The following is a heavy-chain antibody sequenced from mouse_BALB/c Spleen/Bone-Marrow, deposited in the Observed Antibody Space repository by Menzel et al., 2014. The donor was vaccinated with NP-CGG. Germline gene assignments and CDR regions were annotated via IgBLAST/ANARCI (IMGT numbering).Heavy chain of an antibody. D-gene: IGHD1-2*01. CDR1: GFTFSSYG. J-gene: IGHJ4*01. V-gene: IGHV5-6-3*01. CDR2: INSNGGRT. CDR3: ARDSLLRSLYAVDY. Sequence: EVQLVESGGGLVQPGGSLKLSCAASGFTFSSYGMSWVRQTPDKRLELVATINSNGGRTYYPDSVKGRFTISRDNAKNTLYLQMSSLKSEDTAMYYCARDSLLRSLYAVDYWGQGTSVTVSS.